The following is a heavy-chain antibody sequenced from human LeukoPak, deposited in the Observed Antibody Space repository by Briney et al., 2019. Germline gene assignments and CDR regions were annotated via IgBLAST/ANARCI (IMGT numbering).Heavy chain of an antibody. J-gene: IGHJ6*03. Sequence: PGGSLRLSCAASGFTFSSYSMNWVRQAPGKGLEWVSSISSSSSYIYYADSVKGRFTISRDNAKNSLYLQMNSLRAEDTAVYYCARDAEAYSSSSYYYYYYYMDVWGKGTTVTVSS. CDR1: GFTFSSYS. D-gene: IGHD6-6*01. CDR2: ISSSSSYI. CDR3: ARDAEAYSSSSYYYYYYYMDV. V-gene: IGHV3-21*01.